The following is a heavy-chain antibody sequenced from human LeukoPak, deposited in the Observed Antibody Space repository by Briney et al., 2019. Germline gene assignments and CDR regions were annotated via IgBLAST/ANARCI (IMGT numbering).Heavy chain of an antibody. CDR3: ACSYGSPLWFDP. CDR1: GGSISSSSYY. J-gene: IGHJ5*02. D-gene: IGHD5-18*01. V-gene: IGHV4-39*07. CDR2: IYYSGST. Sequence: KASEALSLTCTVSGGSISSSSYYWGWIRQPPGKGLEWIGSIYYSGSTYYNSSLKSRVTISVDTSKTQFSLKLSSVTAADTAVYYCACSYGSPLWFDPWGQGTLVTVSS.